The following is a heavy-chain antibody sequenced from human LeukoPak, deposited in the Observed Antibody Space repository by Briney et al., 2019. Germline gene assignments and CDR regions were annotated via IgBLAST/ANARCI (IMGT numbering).Heavy chain of an antibody. CDR3: ARSPDSSSWYLGGIDY. CDR1: GGTFSSYA. J-gene: IGHJ4*02. D-gene: IGHD6-13*01. V-gene: IGHV1-69*05. Sequence: SVKVSCKASGGTFSSYAISWVQQAPGQGLEWMGGIIPIFGTANYAQKFQGRVTITTDESTSTAYMELSSLRSEDTAVYYCARSPDSSSWYLGGIDYWGQGTLVTVSS. CDR2: IIPIFGTA.